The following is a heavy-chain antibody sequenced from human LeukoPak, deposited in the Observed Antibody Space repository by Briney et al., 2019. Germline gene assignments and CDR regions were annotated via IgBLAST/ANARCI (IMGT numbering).Heavy chain of an antibody. CDR1: GGTFSSYA. CDR3: ARDYGDYGRRYYYGMDV. Sequence: SVKVSCKASGGTFSSYAISWVRQAPGQGLEGMGRIIPILGIANYAQKFQGRVTITADKSTSTAYMELSSLRSEDTAVYYCARDYGDYGRRYYYGMDVWGQGTTVTVSS. CDR2: IIPILGIA. V-gene: IGHV1-69*04. J-gene: IGHJ6*02. D-gene: IGHD4-17*01.